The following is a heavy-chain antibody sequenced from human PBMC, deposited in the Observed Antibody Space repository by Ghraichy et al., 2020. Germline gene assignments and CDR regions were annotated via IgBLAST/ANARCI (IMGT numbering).Heavy chain of an antibody. J-gene: IGHJ4*02. CDR3: AKDPVMITFGGVIV. CDR1: GFTFSDYA. CDR2: ISGSGGST. Sequence: GGSLRLSCAASGFTFSDYAMSWVRQAPGKGLEWISTISGSGGSTYYADSVKGRFTISRDNSKNTLYLQMNSLRAEDTAVYYCAKDPVMITFGGVIVWGQGTLVTFSS. V-gene: IGHV3-23*01. D-gene: IGHD3-16*02.